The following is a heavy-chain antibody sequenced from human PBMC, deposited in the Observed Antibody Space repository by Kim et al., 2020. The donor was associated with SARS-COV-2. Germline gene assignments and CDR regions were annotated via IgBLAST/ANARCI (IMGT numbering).Heavy chain of an antibody. V-gene: IGHV3-33*01. Sequence: YADSVKGRFTISRDDSKATRYLQRNSLRAEDTAVYDCARTLVLSGYYGMDVWGQGTTVTVSS. J-gene: IGHJ6*02. CDR3: ARTLVLSGYYGMDV. D-gene: IGHD3-10*01.